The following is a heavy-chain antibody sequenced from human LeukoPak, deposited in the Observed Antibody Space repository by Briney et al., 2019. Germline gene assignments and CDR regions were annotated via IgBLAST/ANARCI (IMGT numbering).Heavy chain of an antibody. CDR1: GFTFSSYS. D-gene: IGHD5-12*01. Sequence: GGSLRLSCAASGFTFSSYSMNWFRQAPGKGLEWVSSIISSSSYIYYADSVKGRFTISRDNAKNSLYLQMNSLRAEDTAVYYCASTGRLVATKRQTXFDXXXQGXLVTVX. CDR3: ASTGRLVATKRQTXFDX. CDR2: IISSSSYI. J-gene: IGHJ4*02. V-gene: IGHV3-21*01.